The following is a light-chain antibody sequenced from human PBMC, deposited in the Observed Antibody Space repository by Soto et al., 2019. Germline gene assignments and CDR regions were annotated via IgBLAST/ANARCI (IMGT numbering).Light chain of an antibody. Sequence: DIQMTQSPSSLSASVGDRVTITCRASQGISNYVAWYQQKPGKPPKLLIYAASTLQSWVPSRFSGSGSGTDFTLTINSLQPEDVATYSCQKYSSVPVFGPGTKGDIK. CDR2: AAS. J-gene: IGKJ3*01. V-gene: IGKV1-27*01. CDR1: QGISNY. CDR3: QKYSSVPV.